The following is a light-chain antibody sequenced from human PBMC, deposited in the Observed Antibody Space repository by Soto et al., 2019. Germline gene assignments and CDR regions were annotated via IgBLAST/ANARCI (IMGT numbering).Light chain of an antibody. CDR1: QSISSY. Sequence: DIQMTQSPSSLSASVGDRVTITCRASQSISSYLNWYQQKPGKAPKLLIYAASSLQSGVPSRFSGSGSGTDFTLTISSLQPEEFATYYCQPSYSTPHTVGQGTRLEI. V-gene: IGKV1-39*01. J-gene: IGKJ5*01. CDR2: AAS. CDR3: QPSYSTPHT.